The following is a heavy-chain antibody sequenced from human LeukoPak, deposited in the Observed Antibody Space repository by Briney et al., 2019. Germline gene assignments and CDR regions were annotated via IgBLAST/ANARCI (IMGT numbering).Heavy chain of an antibody. D-gene: IGHD3-10*01. CDR2: INPSGGST. CDR1: GGTFSSYA. V-gene: IGHV1-46*01. CDR3: ARDYYGSGSYYLVPYNWFDP. J-gene: IGHJ5*02. Sequence: ASVKVSCKASGGTFSSYAISWVRQAPGQGLEWMGIINPSGGSTSYAQKFQGRVTMTRDTSTSTVYMELSSLRSEDTAVYYCARDYYGSGSYYLVPYNWFDPWGQGTLVTVSS.